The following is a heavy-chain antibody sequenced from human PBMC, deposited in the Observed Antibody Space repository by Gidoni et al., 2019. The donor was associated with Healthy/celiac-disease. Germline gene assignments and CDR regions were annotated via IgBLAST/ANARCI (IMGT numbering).Heavy chain of an antibody. Sequence: QVQLQQWGAGLLKPSETLSLTCAVYGGSFSGYYWSWIRQPPGKGLEWIGEINHSGSTNYNPSLKSRVTISVDTSKNQFSLKLSSVTAADTAVYYCARQAARQGYFQHWGQGTLVTVSS. V-gene: IGHV4-34*01. D-gene: IGHD6-6*01. CDR2: INHSGST. CDR1: GGSFSGYY. CDR3: ARQAARQGYFQH. J-gene: IGHJ1*01.